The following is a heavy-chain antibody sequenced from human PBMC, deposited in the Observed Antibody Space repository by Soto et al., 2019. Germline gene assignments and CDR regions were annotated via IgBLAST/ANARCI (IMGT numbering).Heavy chain of an antibody. CDR3: AGVPNYGSGSNYLDY. CDR2: MYYSGST. CDR1: GGSISSGDYY. Sequence: QVQLQESGPGLVKPSQTLSLTCAVSGGSISSGDYYWSWIRQPPGKGLEWIGYMYYSGSTYYNPSLKSRVSISIDTSKNQFSLRLTSVTAADTAVYYCAGVPNYGSGSNYLDYWGQGTLVTVSS. D-gene: IGHD3-10*01. J-gene: IGHJ4*02. V-gene: IGHV4-30-4*01.